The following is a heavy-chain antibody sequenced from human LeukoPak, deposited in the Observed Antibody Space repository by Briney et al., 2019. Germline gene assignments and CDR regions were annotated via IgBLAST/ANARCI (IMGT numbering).Heavy chain of an antibody. V-gene: IGHV1-69*04. CDR2: IIPILGIA. D-gene: IGHD2-2*01. Sequence: SVKVSCKASGGTFSSYTIGWVRQAPGQGLEWMGRIIPILGIANYAQKFQGRVTISADKSTSTAYMELSSLRSEDTAVYYCARDFLNCSSTSCFMNWFDPWGQGTLVTVSS. J-gene: IGHJ5*02. CDR3: ARDFLNCSSTSCFMNWFDP. CDR1: GGTFSSYT.